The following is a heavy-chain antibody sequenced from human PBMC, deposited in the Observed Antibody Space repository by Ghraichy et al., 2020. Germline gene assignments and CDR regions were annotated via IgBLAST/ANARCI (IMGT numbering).Heavy chain of an antibody. CDR2: ISYDGSRK. J-gene: IGHJ4*02. Sequence: GGSLRLSCAASGFTFSSYGMHWVRQAPGKGLEWVAVISYDGSRKYYTDSVKGRFTISRDNSKNTLYLQVDSLRAEDTAVYYCAKDPSVVVGPAVITPRLDYWGQGALVTVSS. CDR1: GFTFSSYG. CDR3: AKDPSVVVGPAVITPRLDY. D-gene: IGHD2-2*01. V-gene: IGHV3-30*18.